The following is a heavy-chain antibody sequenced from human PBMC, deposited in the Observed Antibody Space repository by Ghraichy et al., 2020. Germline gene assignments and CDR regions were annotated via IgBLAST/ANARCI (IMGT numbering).Heavy chain of an antibody. Sequence: GGSLRLSCAASGFTFHKTWMGWVHQAPGKGLEWVAITNDDAKQKYYADAVTGRFTISRDNVRETLSLQMNSLRVEDTAVYYCARDPSHGAIDNWGQGTLVTVSS. CDR1: GFTFHKTW. J-gene: IGHJ4*02. CDR2: TNDDAKQK. D-gene: IGHD4-17*01. CDR3: ARDPSHGAIDN. V-gene: IGHV3-7*03.